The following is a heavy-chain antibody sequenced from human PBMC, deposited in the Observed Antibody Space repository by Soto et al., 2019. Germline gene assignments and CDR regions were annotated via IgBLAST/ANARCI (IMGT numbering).Heavy chain of an antibody. D-gene: IGHD6-13*01. V-gene: IGHV1-69*12. Sequence: QVQLVQSGAEVKKPGSSVKVSCKASGGTFSSYAISWVRQAPGQGLEWMGGIIPIFGTAHYAQKFQGRVTITADDSASTVYLELSSLRSEDRAVYYCASNPLRGSSWYGWGQGTLVTVSS. CDR3: ASNPLRGSSWYG. J-gene: IGHJ4*02. CDR2: IIPIFGTA. CDR1: GGTFSSYA.